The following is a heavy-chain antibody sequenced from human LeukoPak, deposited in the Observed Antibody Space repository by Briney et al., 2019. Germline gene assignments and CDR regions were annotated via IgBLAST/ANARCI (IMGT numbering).Heavy chain of an antibody. V-gene: IGHV3-15*05. D-gene: IGHD3-10*01. CDR2: IKSKTDGETT. CDR3: TTAAYGSRPNYYYYGMDV. Sequence: GGSLRLSCAVSGLTFNVAWMSWVRQAPGKGLEWIGRIKSKTDGETTDYAAPVRGRFSISRDDSKNTLYLQMNSLKTEDTAVYYCTTAAYGSRPNYYYYGMDVWGQGTTVTVSS. CDR1: GLTFNVAW. J-gene: IGHJ6*02.